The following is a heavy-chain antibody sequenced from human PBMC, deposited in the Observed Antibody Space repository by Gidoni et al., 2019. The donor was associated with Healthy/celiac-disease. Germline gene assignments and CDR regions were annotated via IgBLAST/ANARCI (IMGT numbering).Heavy chain of an antibody. CDR1: GFTVSSNY. Sequence: EVQLVESGGGLIQPGGSLRLSCAASGFTVSSNYMSWLRQAPGTGLEWVSVIYSGGSTYYADSVKGRFTISRDNSKNTLYLQMNSLRAEDTAVYYCARDSSEYSSPGAFDYWGQGTLVTVSS. CDR2: IYSGGST. D-gene: IGHD6-6*01. CDR3: ARDSSEYSSPGAFDY. J-gene: IGHJ4*02. V-gene: IGHV3-53*01.